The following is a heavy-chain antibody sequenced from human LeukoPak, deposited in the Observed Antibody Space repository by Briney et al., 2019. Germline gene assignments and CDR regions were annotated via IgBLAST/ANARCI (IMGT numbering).Heavy chain of an antibody. J-gene: IGHJ4*02. CDR2: IWYDGSNK. CDR1: GFTFSSYG. CDR3: ARSGIAAAGKELDY. Sequence: GGSLRLSCAASGFTFSSYGMRWVRQAPGKGLEWVADIWYDGSNKYYADSVKGRFTISRDNSKNTLYLQMNSVRAEDTAVYYCARSGIAAAGKELDYWGQGTLVTVA. D-gene: IGHD6-13*01. V-gene: IGHV3-33*01.